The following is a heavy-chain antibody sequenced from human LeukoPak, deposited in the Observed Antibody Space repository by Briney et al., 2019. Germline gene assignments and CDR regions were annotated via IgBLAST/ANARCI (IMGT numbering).Heavy chain of an antibody. CDR2: FNPSSGST. V-gene: IGHV1-46*01. J-gene: IGHJ6*03. CDR1: GYTFTTYY. Sequence: GASVKVSCKASGYTFTTYYLHWVRQAPGQGLEGMGIFNPSSGSTSYAQKFQGRVTMTRDMSTSTVYMELSSLRSEDTAVYYCARGSPRKAHYYYMDVWGKGTTVTVSS. CDR3: ARGSPRKAHYYYMDV.